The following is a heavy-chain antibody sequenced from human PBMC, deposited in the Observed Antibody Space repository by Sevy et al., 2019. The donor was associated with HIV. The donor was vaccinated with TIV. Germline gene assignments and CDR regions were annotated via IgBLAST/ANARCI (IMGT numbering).Heavy chain of an antibody. CDR2: ISGSGGST. CDR3: AKDIDSSGYYYFDY. Sequence: GGSLRLSCAASGFSFSSYAMSWVRQAPGKGLEWVSGISGSGGSTYYADSEKGRFTISRDNSKNTLYLQMNSLRAEDTALYYCAKDIDSSGYYYFDYWGQGTLVTVSS. D-gene: IGHD6-19*01. CDR1: GFSFSSYA. J-gene: IGHJ4*02. V-gene: IGHV3-23*01.